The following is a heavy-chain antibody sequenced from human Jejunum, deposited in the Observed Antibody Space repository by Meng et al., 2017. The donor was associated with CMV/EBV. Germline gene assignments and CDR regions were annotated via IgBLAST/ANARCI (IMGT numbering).Heavy chain of an antibody. CDR3: TYSSDYYALGTESY. Sequence: QITLKESGSTLVKPXXTLTLTXTFSGFSVSTSGVGVGWIRQPPGKALEWLALIFWDDDGRYNPSLKSRLTITKDTSKNQVVLTMTNMDPADTATYYCTYSSDYYALGTESYWGQGTLVTVAS. J-gene: IGHJ4*02. D-gene: IGHD3-10*01. CDR1: GFSVSTSGVG. CDR2: IFWDDDG. V-gene: IGHV2-5*02.